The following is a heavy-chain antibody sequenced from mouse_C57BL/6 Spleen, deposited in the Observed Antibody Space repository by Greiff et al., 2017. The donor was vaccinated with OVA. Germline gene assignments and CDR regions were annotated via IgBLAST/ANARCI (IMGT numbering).Heavy chain of an antibody. Sequence: VQLQQSGAELVRPGTSVKVSCKASGYAFTNYLIEWVKQRPGQGLEWIGVINPGSGGTNYNEKFKGKATLTADKSSSTAYMQLSSLTSEDSAVYFCGRTGTRGYFDYWGQGTTLTVSS. J-gene: IGHJ2*01. CDR2: INPGSGGT. CDR3: GRTGTRGYFDY. CDR1: GYAFTNYL. D-gene: IGHD4-1*01. V-gene: IGHV1-54*01.